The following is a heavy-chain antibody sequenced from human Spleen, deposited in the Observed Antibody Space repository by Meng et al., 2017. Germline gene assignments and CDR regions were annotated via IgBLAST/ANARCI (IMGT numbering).Heavy chain of an antibody. J-gene: IGHJ4*02. V-gene: IGHV4-34*01. D-gene: IGHD4-11*01. CDR1: GGSFSDYY. Sequence: QVQLQQWGAGLLKPSETLSPTCVVSGGSFSDYYWSWIRHPPGKGLEWIGEINHSGSTNYNPSLKSRVTISVDTSQNNLSLKLSSVTAADSAVYYCARGPTTMAHDFDYWGQGTLVTVSS. CDR2: INHSGST. CDR3: ARGPTTMAHDFDY.